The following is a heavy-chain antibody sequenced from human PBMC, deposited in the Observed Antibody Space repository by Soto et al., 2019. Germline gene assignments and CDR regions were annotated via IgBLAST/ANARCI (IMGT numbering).Heavy chain of an antibody. CDR3: TTGQHSGWYPLDV. Sequence: IRLSDAASGFTFSDYYRSWIRQTPGKGLEWVSYISSSGSTIYYADSVKGRFTISRDNAKNSLYLQMNSLITEDTAVYYCTTGQHSGWYPLDVWGQGTTVTVSS. CDR2: ISSSGSTI. J-gene: IGHJ6*02. D-gene: IGHD6-19*01. CDR1: GFTFSDYY. V-gene: IGHV3-11*01.